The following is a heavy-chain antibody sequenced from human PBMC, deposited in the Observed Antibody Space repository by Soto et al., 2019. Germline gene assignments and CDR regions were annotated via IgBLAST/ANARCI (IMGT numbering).Heavy chain of an antibody. J-gene: IGHJ4*02. V-gene: IGHV3-11*01. CDR3: ARDLGYYDSSGYFDY. D-gene: IGHD3-22*01. CDR1: GFTFSDSY. Sequence: QVQLVESGGGLVKPGGSLRLSCAASGFTFSDSYMSWIRQAPGKGLEWVSYIGSSGTIIYYADSVKGRFTISRDNAKSSLYLQMNSLRAEDTAVYYCARDLGYYDSSGYFDYWGQGSLVTVSS. CDR2: IGSSGTII.